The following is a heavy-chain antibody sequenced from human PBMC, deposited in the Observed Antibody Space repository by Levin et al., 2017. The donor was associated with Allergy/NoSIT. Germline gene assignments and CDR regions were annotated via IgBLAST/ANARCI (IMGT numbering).Heavy chain of an antibody. CDR2: IKLVTDGGTT. D-gene: IGHD2-15*01. J-gene: IGHJ3*01. Sequence: GGSLRLSCAVSGLTFSSVWMTWVRQAPGKGLEWIGRIKLVTDGGTTDYAAPVRGRFTISRDDSRNTLYLQMKSLKTDDTGLYYCATGDCGGGSCHAFDFWGQGTMVTVSS. V-gene: IGHV3-15*01. CDR1: GLTFSSVW. CDR3: ATGDCGGGSCHAFDF.